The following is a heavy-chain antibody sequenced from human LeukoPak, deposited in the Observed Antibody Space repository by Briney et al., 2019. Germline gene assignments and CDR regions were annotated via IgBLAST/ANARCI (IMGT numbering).Heavy chain of an antibody. CDR3: ARDYNGYCSSTSCYTRLFDY. D-gene: IGHD2-2*02. J-gene: IGHJ4*02. CDR1: GFTFSSYG. V-gene: IGHV3-30*03. CDR2: ISYDGSNK. Sequence: GRSLRLSCAASGFTFSSYGMHWVRQAPGKGLEWVAVISYDGSNKYYADSVKGRFTISRDNSKNTLYLQMNSLRAEDTAVYYCARDYNGYCSSTSCYTRLFDYWGQGTLVTVSS.